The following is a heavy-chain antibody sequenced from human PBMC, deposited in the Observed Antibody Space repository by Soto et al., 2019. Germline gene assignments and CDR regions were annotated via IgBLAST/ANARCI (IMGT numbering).Heavy chain of an antibody. V-gene: IGHV4-39*07. CDR2: IYHSGST. Sequence: PSETLSLTCTVSGGSISSSSYYWGWIRQPPGKGLEWIGSIYHSGSTYYNPSLKSRVSISVDRSKNQFSLNLSSVTAADTAVYYCASLRTDRNWFDPWGQGTQVTVSS. CDR3: ASLRTDRNWFDP. J-gene: IGHJ5*02. D-gene: IGHD1-1*01. CDR1: GGSISSSSYY.